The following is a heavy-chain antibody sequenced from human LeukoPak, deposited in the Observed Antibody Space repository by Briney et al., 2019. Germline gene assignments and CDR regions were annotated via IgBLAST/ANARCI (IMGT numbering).Heavy chain of an antibody. J-gene: IGHJ4*02. CDR1: GGSISSGGYY. Sequence: SETLSLTCTVSGGSISSGGYYWSWIRQHPGKGLEWIGYICYSGSTYYNPSLKSRVTISVDTSKNQFSLKLSSVTAADTAVYYCARGGDGVVVAATGSAFDYWGQGTLVTVSS. CDR3: ARGGDGVVVAATGSAFDY. V-gene: IGHV4-31*03. D-gene: IGHD2-15*01. CDR2: ICYSGST.